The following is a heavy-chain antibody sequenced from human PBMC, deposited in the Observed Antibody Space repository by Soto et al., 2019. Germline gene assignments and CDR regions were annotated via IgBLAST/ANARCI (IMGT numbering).Heavy chain of an antibody. CDR1: GFTFDAYT. Sequence: PGGSLRLSCATSGFTFDAYTMHWVRQAPGKGLEWVSGISWNSGDIGYAESVRGRFTISRDNAKKSLYLQMNSLSTDDTALYHCVKPLYKENFDWPWFDYWGRGTLVTVSS. CDR2: ISWNSGDI. V-gene: IGHV3-9*01. D-gene: IGHD3-9*01. CDR3: VKPLYKENFDWPWFDY. J-gene: IGHJ4*02.